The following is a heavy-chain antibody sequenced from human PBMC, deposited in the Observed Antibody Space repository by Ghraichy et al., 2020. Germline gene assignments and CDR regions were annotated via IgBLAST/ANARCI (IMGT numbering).Heavy chain of an antibody. D-gene: IGHD6-19*01. V-gene: IGHV4-59*11. CDR2: ILYSGST. Sequence: SETLSLTCTVSGGSISSHHWSWIRQPPGKGLEWIGYILYSGSTNYNPSLKSRVIISVDKAKNQFTLKLNSVAAADTAVYYCARIVAVTGTSDYFDYWGQGILVTVPS. CDR3: ARIVAVTGTSDYFDY. J-gene: IGHJ4*02. CDR1: GGSISSHH.